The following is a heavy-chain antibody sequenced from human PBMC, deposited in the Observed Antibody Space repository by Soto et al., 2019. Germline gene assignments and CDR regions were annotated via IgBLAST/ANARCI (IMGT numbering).Heavy chain of an antibody. Sequence: ASVKVSCKVSGDTLTDLSMHWVRQAPGKGLEWMGGFDPEDGETIYAQKFQGRVTMTEDTSADTAYMELSSLRSEDTAVYYCATDSHSVVTGLYYFDYWGQGTLVTVSS. D-gene: IGHD3-22*01. CDR3: ATDSHSVVTGLYYFDY. CDR2: FDPEDGET. V-gene: IGHV1-24*01. J-gene: IGHJ4*02. CDR1: GDTLTDLS.